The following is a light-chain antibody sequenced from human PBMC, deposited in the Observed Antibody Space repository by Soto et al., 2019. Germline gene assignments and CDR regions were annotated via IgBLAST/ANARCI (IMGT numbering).Light chain of an antibody. CDR3: QQYNNWPRT. Sequence: IVMTPSPATLSLSQVEKATLSCRASQSISNNFAWFQQKPGQVPRLLIYGASTRATGIPARFSGSGSGTEFTLTINSLQSEECAVYYCQQYNNWPRTFGQGTKVDIK. CDR2: GAS. J-gene: IGKJ1*01. V-gene: IGKV3-15*01. CDR1: QSISNN.